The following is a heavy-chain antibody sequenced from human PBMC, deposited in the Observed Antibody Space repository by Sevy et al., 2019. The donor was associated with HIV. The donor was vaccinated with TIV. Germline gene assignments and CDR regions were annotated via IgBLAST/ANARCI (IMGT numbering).Heavy chain of an antibody. Sequence: GSLRLSCAASGFTFSYYTMNWVRQAPGKGLEWVSYISSGSSYISYTDSVKGRFTISRDNAKNSLYLQMNSLRPEDTAMYFYARDRDYYGSGTFDAWGQGTTVTVSS. J-gene: IGHJ6*02. V-gene: IGHV3-21*06. D-gene: IGHD3-10*01. CDR3: ARDRDYYGSGTFDA. CDR1: GFTFSYYT. CDR2: ISSGSSYI.